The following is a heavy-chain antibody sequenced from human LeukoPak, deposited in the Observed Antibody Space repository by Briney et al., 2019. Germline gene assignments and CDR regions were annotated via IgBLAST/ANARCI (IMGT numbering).Heavy chain of an antibody. D-gene: IGHD3-16*01. Sequence: SDTLSLTCAVYGGSFSDYYWTWIRQAPGKGLEWIGEINRGDYNPSLKSRVTVSVDTSKNQFSLKLNSVTAADTAVYYCVRGSTLRHYQYWGQGTLVTVSS. CDR2: INRG. CDR3: VRGSTLRHYQY. CDR1: GGSFSDYY. V-gene: IGHV4-34*01. J-gene: IGHJ4*02.